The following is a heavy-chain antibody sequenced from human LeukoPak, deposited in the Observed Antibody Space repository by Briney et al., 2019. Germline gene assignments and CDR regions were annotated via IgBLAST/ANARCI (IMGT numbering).Heavy chain of an antibody. CDR1: GITFSTYA. J-gene: IGHJ4*02. CDR2: TYSGGST. CDR3: ASAGPYSRLDY. D-gene: IGHD6-13*01. Sequence: GGSLRLSCVVSGITFSTYAMSWVRQAPGKGLGWVSVTYSGGSTYYADSVKGRFTISRDNSKNTLYLQMESLRAEDTAVYYCASAGPYSRLDYWGQGTLVTVSS. V-gene: IGHV3-53*01.